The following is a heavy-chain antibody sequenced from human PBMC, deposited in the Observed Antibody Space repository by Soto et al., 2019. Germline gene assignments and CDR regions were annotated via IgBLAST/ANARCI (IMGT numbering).Heavy chain of an antibody. CDR3: GKGSAATNYFYYATDI. CDR2: ISASGGST. V-gene: IGHV3-23*01. D-gene: IGHD2-15*01. CDR1: GFTFGIHA. Sequence: EVQLLESGGGLVQPGGSLRLSCAASGFTFGIHAMIWLRQAPGKGLEWVSFISASGGSTYYADSVKGGFTIPRDNSKKTVNQQVNSPRGEDTAVYYCGKGSAATNYFYYATDISAQGTTVTVSS. J-gene: IGHJ6*02.